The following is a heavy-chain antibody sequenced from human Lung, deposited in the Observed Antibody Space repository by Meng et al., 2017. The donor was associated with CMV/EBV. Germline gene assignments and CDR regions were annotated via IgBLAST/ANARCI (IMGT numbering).Heavy chain of an antibody. J-gene: IGHJ4*02. CDR1: GFTFSSYS. CDR3: AWTMIVGYDY. Sequence: GGSLRLXCAASGFTFSSYSMNWVRQAPGKGLEWVSSISSSSSYIYYADSVKGRFTISRDNAKNSLYLQMNSLRAEDTAVYYCAWTMIVGYDYWGQGTLVNVSS. D-gene: IGHD3-22*01. V-gene: IGHV3-21*01. CDR2: ISSSSSYI.